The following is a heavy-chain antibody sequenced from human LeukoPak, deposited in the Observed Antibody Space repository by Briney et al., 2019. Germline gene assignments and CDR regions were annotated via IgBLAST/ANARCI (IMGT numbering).Heavy chain of an antibody. J-gene: IGHJ4*02. CDR3: ASRPFETTVVPWDFY. Sequence: PGESLQISCKGSGYNFNTYWVAWVRQLPGKGLEWMGIIRPMNSDVRYSPSFQGQVAISADRSINTAYLQWSSLTASDTAMYYCASRPFETTVVPWDFYWGQGTQVTVSS. CDR2: IRPMNSDV. CDR1: GYNFNTYW. D-gene: IGHD4-17*01. V-gene: IGHV5-51*01.